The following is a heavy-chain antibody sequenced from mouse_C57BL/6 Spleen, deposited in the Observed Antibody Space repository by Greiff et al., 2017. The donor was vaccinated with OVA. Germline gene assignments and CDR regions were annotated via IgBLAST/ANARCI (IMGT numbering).Heavy chain of an antibody. CDR3: ATYGNYLLDY. Sequence: VQLKQSGPELVKPGASVKISCKASGYTFTDYYMNWVKQSHGKSLEWIGDINPNNGGTSYNQKFKGKATLTVDKSSSTAYMELRSLTSEDSAVYYCATYGNYLLDYWGQGTSVTVSS. D-gene: IGHD2-1*01. CDR1: GYTFTDYY. V-gene: IGHV1-26*01. J-gene: IGHJ4*01. CDR2: INPNNGGT.